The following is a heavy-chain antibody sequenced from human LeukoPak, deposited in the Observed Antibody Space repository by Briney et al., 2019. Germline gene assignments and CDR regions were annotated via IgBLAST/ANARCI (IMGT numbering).Heavy chain of an antibody. CDR1: GFTFSSYA. J-gene: IGHJ4*02. CDR2: ISGSGGST. Sequence: SGGSLRLSCAASGFTFSSYAMSWVRQAPGKGLEWVSAISGSGGSTYYADSVKGRFTISRDNSKNTLYLQMNSLRAEDTAVYYCAKDHLYHSAAAFDYWGQGTLVTVSS. CDR3: AKDHLYHSAAAFDY. V-gene: IGHV3-23*01. D-gene: IGHD6-13*01.